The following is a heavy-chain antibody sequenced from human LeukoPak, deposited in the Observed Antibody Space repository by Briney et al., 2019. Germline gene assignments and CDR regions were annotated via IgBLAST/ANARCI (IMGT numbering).Heavy chain of an antibody. V-gene: IGHV3-11*05. D-gene: IGHD6-13*01. CDR1: GFTFSDYY. J-gene: IGHJ4*02. Sequence: PGGSLRLSCAASGFTFSDYYMSWFRQAPGKGLEWVSYISSSGSYTNYADSVKGQFTISRDNAKNSLYLQMNSLRAEDTAVYYCARDGSAASDYWGQGTLVTVSS. CDR3: ARDGSAASDY. CDR2: ISSSGSYT.